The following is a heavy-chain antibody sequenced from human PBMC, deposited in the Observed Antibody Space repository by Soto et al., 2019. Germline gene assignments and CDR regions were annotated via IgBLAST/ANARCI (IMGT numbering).Heavy chain of an antibody. CDR2: MNPNSGNT. J-gene: IGHJ6*03. V-gene: IGHV1-8*01. Sequence: ASVKVSCKASGYTFTSYDINWVRQATGQGLEWMGWMNPNSGNTGYAQKFQGRVTMTRNTSISTAYMELSSLRSEDTAVYYCARGRRGIAARPPRSGEENYYYYYMDVWGKGTTVTVSS. CDR1: GYTFTSYD. CDR3: ARGRRGIAARPPRSGEENYYYYYMDV. D-gene: IGHD6-6*01.